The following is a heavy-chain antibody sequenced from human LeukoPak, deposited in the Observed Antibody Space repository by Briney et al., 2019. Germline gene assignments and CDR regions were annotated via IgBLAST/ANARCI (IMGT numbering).Heavy chain of an antibody. CDR1: GDSVSSKSAA. Sequence: SQTLSLTCAISGDSVSSKSAAWNWSRQSPSRGLEWLGRTYYRSKWSSGYAESVKIRITINPDTYKHQFSPQLQSVTPEDPAVYYCARSPTGGTFDYWGQGALVTVSS. CDR2: TYYRSKWSS. J-gene: IGHJ4*02. CDR3: ARSPTGGTFDY. V-gene: IGHV6-1*01.